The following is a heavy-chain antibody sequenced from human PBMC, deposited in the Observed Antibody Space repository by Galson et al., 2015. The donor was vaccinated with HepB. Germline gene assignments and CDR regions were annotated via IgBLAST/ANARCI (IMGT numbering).Heavy chain of an antibody. J-gene: IGHJ3*02. CDR1: GFTSSNFA. Sequence: SLRLSCAASGFTSSNFAMYWVRQAPGKGLEWVAVISYDGSYKYYADSVKGRFTISRDNSKNTLYLQMNSLRAEDTAVYYCAREYTVGSTSAFDNGGQGTMVTVSS. CDR2: ISYDGSYK. V-gene: IGHV3-30-3*01. CDR3: AREYTVGSTSAFDN. D-gene: IGHD4-23*01.